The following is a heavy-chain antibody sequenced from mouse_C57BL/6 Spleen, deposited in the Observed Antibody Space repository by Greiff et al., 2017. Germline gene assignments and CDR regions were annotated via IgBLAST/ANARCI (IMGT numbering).Heavy chain of an antibody. Sequence: EVQVVESGGGLVQPGGSLSLSCAASGFTFTDYYMSWVRQTPGKALEWLGFIRNKANGYTTEYSASVKGRFTISRDNSQSILYLQRNALRAADSATYYGSRSPYDYDGEEFDYWGQGTTLTVSS. V-gene: IGHV7-3*01. CDR2: IRNKANGYTT. J-gene: IGHJ2*01. CDR3: SRSPYDYDGEEFDY. D-gene: IGHD2-4*01. CDR1: GFTFTDYY.